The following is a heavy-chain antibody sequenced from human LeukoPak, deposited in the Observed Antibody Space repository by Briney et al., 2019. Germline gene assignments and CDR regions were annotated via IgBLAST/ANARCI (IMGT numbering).Heavy chain of an antibody. V-gene: IGHV4-39*01. CDR3: ARPLTGYSYFDY. J-gene: IGHJ4*02. D-gene: IGHD3-9*01. CDR2: VYYSGST. Sequence: SETLSLTCTVSGGSISSSPYYWGWIRQPPGKGLEWIWSVYYSGSTSYNPPLNSRVTISVGTSKNQFSLKLNSVTAADTAVYYCARPLTGYSYFDYWGQGTLVTVSS. CDR1: GGSISSSPYY.